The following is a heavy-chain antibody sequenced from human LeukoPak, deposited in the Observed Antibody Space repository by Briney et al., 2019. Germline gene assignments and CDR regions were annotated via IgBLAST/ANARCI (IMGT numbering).Heavy chain of an antibody. J-gene: IGHJ4*02. CDR1: GFTFSSYS. CDR2: ISSSSSYI. D-gene: IGHD6-13*01. V-gene: IGHV3-21*01. Sequence: GGYLRLSCAASGFTFSSYSMNWVRQAPGKGLEWVSSISSSSSYIYYADSVKGRFTISRDNAKNLLYLQMNSLRAEDTAVYYCARAAYSSSPHYWGQGTLVTVSS. CDR3: ARAAYSSSPHY.